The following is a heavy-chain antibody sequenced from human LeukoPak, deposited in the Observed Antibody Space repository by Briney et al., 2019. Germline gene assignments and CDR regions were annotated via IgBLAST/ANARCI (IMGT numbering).Heavy chain of an antibody. CDR1: GYTFTGYY. V-gene: IGHV1-2*02. D-gene: IGHD1-1*01. CDR3: ARAQNPYNWNDGAFDI. J-gene: IGHJ3*02. CDR2: INPNSGGT. Sequence: ASVKVSCKASGYTFTGYYMHWVRQAPGQGLEWMGWINPNSGGTNYAQKFQGRVTMTRDTSISTAYMELSRLRSDDTAVYYCARAQNPYNWNDGAFDIWGQGTMVTVSS.